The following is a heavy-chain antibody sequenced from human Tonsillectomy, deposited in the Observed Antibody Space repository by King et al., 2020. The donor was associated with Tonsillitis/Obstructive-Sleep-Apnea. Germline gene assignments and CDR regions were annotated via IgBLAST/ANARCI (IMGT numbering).Heavy chain of an antibody. CDR3: TKAVGTTVAAYFDY. J-gene: IGHJ4*02. D-gene: IGHD4-23*01. V-gene: IGHV3-9*01. Sequence: VQLVESGGGLVQPGRSLRLSCAASGFTFDEYAMYWVRQAPGEGLEWVSGISWNSGSIVYADSVKGRFTISRDNAKNSLYLQMISLRSEDTALYYCTKAVGTTVAAYFDYWGQGTLVTVSS. CDR2: ISWNSGSI. CDR1: GFTFDEYA.